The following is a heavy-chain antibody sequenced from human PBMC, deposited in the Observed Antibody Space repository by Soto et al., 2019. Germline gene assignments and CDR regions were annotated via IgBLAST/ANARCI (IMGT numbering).Heavy chain of an antibody. CDR3: TRTSAAGKNYYGVDV. Sequence: PGESLKISCKGSGYSFTSYWIGWVRQMPGKGLEWMGIIYPGDSDTRYSPSLQGQVTISADKSISTAYLQWSSLKASDTAMYYCTRTSAAGKNYYGVDVWGQGTTVTVSS. CDR2: IYPGDSDT. V-gene: IGHV5-51*01. D-gene: IGHD6-13*01. CDR1: GYSFTSYW. J-gene: IGHJ6*02.